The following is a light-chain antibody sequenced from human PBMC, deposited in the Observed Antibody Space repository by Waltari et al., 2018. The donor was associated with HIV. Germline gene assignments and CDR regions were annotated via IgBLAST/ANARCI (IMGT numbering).Light chain of an antibody. CDR3: YSAADDNRLI. CDR1: LLATKH. CDR2: KDT. Sequence: SLELTQPSSVSVSPGQAARITCSGDLLATKHARWFQQKPGQAPVVVIYKDTERPSALPERFSGSSSGTTVTLTIGGVQVEDEADYYCYSAADDNRLIFGGGTKLTVL. J-gene: IGLJ2*01. V-gene: IGLV3-27*01.